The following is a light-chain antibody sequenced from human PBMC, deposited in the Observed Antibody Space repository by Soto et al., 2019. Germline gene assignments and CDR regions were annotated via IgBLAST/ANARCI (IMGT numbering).Light chain of an antibody. V-gene: IGLV2-8*01. J-gene: IGLJ2*01. CDR3: SSYAGSNNNVV. CDR1: SSDVGGYNY. Sequence: QSALTQPPSASGSPGQSVTISCTGTSSDVGGYNYVSWYQQHPGKAPKLMIYEVSKRPSGVPDRFSGSKSGKTASLTVSGLQAEDEAEYYCSSYAGSNNNVVFGGGTQLTVL. CDR2: EVS.